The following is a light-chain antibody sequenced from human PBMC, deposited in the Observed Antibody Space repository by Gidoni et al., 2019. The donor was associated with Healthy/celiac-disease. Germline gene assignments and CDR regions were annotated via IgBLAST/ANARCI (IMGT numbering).Light chain of an antibody. CDR3: QKYDSTTQLT. CDR1: QSVLYTYNNKNY. Sequence: DIVITQSPYSLPVSLGERATIHCMSSQSVLYTYNNKNYLAWYPQKPGQHPKLLIYWASTRESGVPDRCSGSGSGRDFTLTISSLQAEDVAVYYCQKYDSTTQLTFGGGTKVEIK. J-gene: IGKJ4*01. CDR2: WAS. V-gene: IGKV4-1*01.